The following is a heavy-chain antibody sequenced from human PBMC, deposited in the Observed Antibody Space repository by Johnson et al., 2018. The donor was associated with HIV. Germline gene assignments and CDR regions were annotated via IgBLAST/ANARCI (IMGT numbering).Heavy chain of an antibody. CDR2: ISFDGTNK. D-gene: IGHD2-8*01. Sequence: QVQLVESGGGVVQPGRSLGLSCTASDFTFSRNAMHWVRQAPGKGLEWVAVISFDGTNKHYGDSVRGRFTISRDNSKNTLSLQMNSLTTEDTAIYYCARGSLTDDSFADWGQGTMVLVSP. CDR3: ARGSLTDDSFAD. CDR1: DFTFSRNA. J-gene: IGHJ3*01. V-gene: IGHV3-30*04.